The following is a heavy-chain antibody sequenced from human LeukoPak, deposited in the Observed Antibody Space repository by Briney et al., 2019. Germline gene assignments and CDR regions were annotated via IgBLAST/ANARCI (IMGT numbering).Heavy chain of an antibody. CDR1: GYSFTSYW. V-gene: IGHV5-51*01. CDR2: IYPGDSDT. Sequence: GESLKISCKGSGYSFTSYWIGWVRQMPGKVLEWMGIIYPGDSDTTYSPSFQGQVTIPADKSITTAYLQWSSLKASDTAMYYCARILPYLDSSWSDPWGQGTLVTVSS. D-gene: IGHD3-9*01. J-gene: IGHJ5*02. CDR3: ARILPYLDSSWSDP.